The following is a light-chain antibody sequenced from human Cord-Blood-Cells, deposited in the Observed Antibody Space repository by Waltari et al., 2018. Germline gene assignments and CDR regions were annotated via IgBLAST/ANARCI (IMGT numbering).Light chain of an antibody. J-gene: IGLJ3*02. CDR3: CSYAGSSTWV. Sequence: QSALTQPASVSGSPGQSITIPCTGTSSDVGSYNLVSWYQQHPGKAPKLMIYDGSKRPSGVSKRVSGSKSGNTASLTISGLQAEDEADYYCCSYAGSSTWVFGGGTKLTVL. V-gene: IGLV2-23*01. CDR2: DGS. CDR1: SSDVGSYNL.